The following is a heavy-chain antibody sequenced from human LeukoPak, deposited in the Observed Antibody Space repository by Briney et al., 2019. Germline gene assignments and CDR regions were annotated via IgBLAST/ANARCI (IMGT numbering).Heavy chain of an antibody. J-gene: IGHJ4*02. Sequence: SETLSLTFTVSGGSIISSSYYWGWIRQPPGKGLEWIGSIYYSGSTYYNPSLKSRVTISVDTSKNQFSLKLSSVTAADTAVYYCARESRNYDILTGYYRAAPDYWGQGTLVTVSS. D-gene: IGHD3-9*01. CDR2: IYYSGST. CDR3: ARESRNYDILTGYYRAAPDY. CDR1: GGSIISSSYY. V-gene: IGHV4-39*07.